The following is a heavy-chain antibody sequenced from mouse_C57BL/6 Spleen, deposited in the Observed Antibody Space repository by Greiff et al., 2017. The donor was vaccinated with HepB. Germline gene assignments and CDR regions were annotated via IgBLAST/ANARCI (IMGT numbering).Heavy chain of an antibody. CDR3: ARWDTTAVDAY. J-gene: IGHJ3*01. CDR2: IDPSDSET. CDR1: GYTFTSYW. V-gene: IGHV1-52*01. Sequence: QVQLQQPGAELVRPGSSVKLSCKASGYTFTSYWMHWVKQRPIQGLEWIGNIDPSDSETHYNQKFKDKATLTVDKSSSTAYMQLSSLTSEDSAVYYCARWDTTAVDAYWGQGTLVTVSA. D-gene: IGHD1-1*01.